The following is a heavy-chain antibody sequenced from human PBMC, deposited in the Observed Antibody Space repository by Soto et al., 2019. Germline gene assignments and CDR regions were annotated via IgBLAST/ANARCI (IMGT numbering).Heavy chain of an antibody. Sequence: WGTLCLTFSVSGFSVTGYYLSWIRQPPGKGLEWIFRIYYTGDTKYSPSLQRSVTMSVDTSKNQVSLKLTSVTAADTAVYSCERDMRVYGGIDXWGQVTTFTVS. J-gene: IGHJ6*02. CDR2: IYYTGDT. CDR1: GFSVTGYY. CDR3: ERDMRVYGGIDX. V-gene: IGHV4-4*07. D-gene: IGHD3-22*01.